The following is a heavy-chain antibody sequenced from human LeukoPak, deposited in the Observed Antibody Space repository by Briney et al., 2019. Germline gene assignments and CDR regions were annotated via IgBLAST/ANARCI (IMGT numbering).Heavy chain of an antibody. D-gene: IGHD3-16*01. CDR1: GFSFSSYG. CDR2: IRYDGSNK. CDR3: TKGDEDMTTFRSEDY. Sequence: GGSLRLSCAASGFSFSSYGMHWVRQAPGKGLAWVTFIRYDGSNKYYADSVKGRFTISRDNFKNTLYLQMNSLRPEDTGVYYCTKGDEDMTTFRSEDYWVQGTLVTVSS. J-gene: IGHJ4*02. V-gene: IGHV3-30*02.